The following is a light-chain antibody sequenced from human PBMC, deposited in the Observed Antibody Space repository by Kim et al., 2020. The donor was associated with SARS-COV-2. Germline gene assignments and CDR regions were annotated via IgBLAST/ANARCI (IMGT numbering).Light chain of an antibody. CDR1: QRISTY. CDR3: QQSYNTPRT. V-gene: IGKV1-39*01. Sequence: DIQMTQSPSSLSASIGDRVTITCRTSQRISTYLNWYQQKPGKAPKFLIYDASTLQSGVPSRFSGSGSGTDFTLTISSLQAEDFATYYCQQSYNTPRTFGQGTKVDIK. J-gene: IGKJ1*01. CDR2: DAS.